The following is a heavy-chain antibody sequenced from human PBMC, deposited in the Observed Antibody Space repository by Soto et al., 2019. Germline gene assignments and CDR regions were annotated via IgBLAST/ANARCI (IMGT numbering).Heavy chain of an antibody. D-gene: IGHD6-13*01. V-gene: IGHV4-34*01. CDR2: INHSGST. Sequence: QVQLQQWGAGLLKPSETLSLTCAVYGGSFSGYYWSWIRQPPGKGLEWIGEINHSGSTNYNPSLKRRVTISVDTSKNQFSLKLSSVTAADTAVYYCARVRSIAAAFDYWGQGTLVTVSS. CDR3: ARVRSIAAAFDY. J-gene: IGHJ4*02. CDR1: GGSFSGYY.